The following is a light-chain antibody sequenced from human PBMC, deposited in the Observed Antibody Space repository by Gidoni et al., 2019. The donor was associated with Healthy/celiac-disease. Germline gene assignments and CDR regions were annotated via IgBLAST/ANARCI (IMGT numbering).Light chain of an antibody. V-gene: IGKV4-1*01. Sequence: VALGERATINCKSSQSVLYSSNNKNYLAWYQQKPGQPPKLLIYWASTRESGVPDRFSGSGSGTDFTLTISSLQAEDVAVYYCQQYYSTPLTFGGGTKVEIK. CDR2: WAS. CDR3: QQYYSTPLT. CDR1: QSVLYSSNNKNY. J-gene: IGKJ4*01.